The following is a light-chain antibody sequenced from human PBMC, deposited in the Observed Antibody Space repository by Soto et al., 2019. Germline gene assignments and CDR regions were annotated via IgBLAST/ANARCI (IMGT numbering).Light chain of an antibody. CDR1: SSDVGGYNY. CDR3: SSYISSSTRV. CDR2: DVS. Sequence: QSALTQPASVSGSPGQSITISCTGTSSDVGGYNYVSWYQQHPGKAPKLMIYDVSNRPSGISNRFSGSKSGNTASLYISGLQAEDEADYYCSSYISSSTRVFGGGTQLTVL. V-gene: IGLV2-14*03. J-gene: IGLJ2*01.